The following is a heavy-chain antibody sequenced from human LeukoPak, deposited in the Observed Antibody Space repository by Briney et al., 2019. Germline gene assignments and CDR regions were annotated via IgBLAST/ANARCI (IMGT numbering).Heavy chain of an antibody. CDR1: GGSISSYY. CDR2: IYYSGST. V-gene: IGHV4-59*01. D-gene: IGHD6-19*01. CDR3: ARLPLAVAGTRYYYYYYYMDV. Sequence: PSETLSLTCTVSGGSISSYYWSWIRQPPGRGLEWIGYIYYSGSTNYNPSLKSRVTISVDTSKNQFSLKLSSVTAADTAVYYCARLPLAVAGTRYYYYYYYMDVWGKGTTVTVSS. J-gene: IGHJ6*03.